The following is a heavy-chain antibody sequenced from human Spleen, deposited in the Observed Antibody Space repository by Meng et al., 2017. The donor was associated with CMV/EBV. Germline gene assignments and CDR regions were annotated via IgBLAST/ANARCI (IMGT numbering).Heavy chain of an antibody. CDR1: GFTFSSYA. J-gene: IGHJ3*02. D-gene: IGHD2/OR15-2a*01. CDR3: TTMRDLIVTLTEGGGDAFDI. CDR2: ISGSGGST. Sequence: ETLSLTCAASGFTFSSYAMSWVRQAPGKGLEWVSAISGSGGSTYYADSVKGRFTISRDNAKNSLYLQMNSLRAEDTALYYCTTMRDLIVTLTEGGGDAFDIWGQGTMVTVSS. V-gene: IGHV3-23*01.